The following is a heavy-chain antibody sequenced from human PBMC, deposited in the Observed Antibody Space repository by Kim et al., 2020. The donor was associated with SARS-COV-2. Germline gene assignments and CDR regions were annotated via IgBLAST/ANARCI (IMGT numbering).Heavy chain of an antibody. D-gene: IGHD5-18*01. Sequence: GKSWKGRFTISRDDSKNTLYLQMGSLRAEDTAVYFCVRVRYNSGSDCFDYWGQGTLVTVSS. CDR3: VRVRYNSGSDCFDY. V-gene: IGHV3-64*01. J-gene: IGHJ4*02.